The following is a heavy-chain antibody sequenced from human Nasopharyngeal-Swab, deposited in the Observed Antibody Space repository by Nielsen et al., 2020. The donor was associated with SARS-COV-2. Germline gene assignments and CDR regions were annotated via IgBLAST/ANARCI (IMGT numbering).Heavy chain of an antibody. D-gene: IGHD5-18*01. CDR1: GFTFGDYA. V-gene: IGHV3-49*03. CDR2: IRNKDYGARHGTA. J-gene: IGHJ6*03. Sequence: GESLKISCTASGFTFGDYAMNWFRQAQGKGLEWVSYIRNKDYGARHGTAEYAASVRGRFIISRDDSKNIAYLQMSSLTTEDTAIYYCSRDFPFSHDTTTRGYMDVWGKGTKVTVSS. CDR3: SRDFPFSHDTTTRGYMDV.